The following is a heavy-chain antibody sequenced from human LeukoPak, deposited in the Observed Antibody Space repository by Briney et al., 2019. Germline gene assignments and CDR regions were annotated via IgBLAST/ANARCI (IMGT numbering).Heavy chain of an antibody. D-gene: IGHD2-15*01. CDR1: GGSISSYY. Sequence: KPSETLSLTCTVPGGSISSYYWSWIRQPPGKGLEWIGYIYYSGSTNYNPSLKSRVTISVDTSKNQFSLKLSSVTAADAAVYYCARGLGYCSGGSCYSYYYYYMDVWGKGTTVTVSS. J-gene: IGHJ6*03. CDR2: IYYSGST. V-gene: IGHV4-59*08. CDR3: ARGLGYCSGGSCYSYYYYYMDV.